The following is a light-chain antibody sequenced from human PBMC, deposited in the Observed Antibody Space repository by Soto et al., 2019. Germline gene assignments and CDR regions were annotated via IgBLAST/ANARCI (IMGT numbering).Light chain of an antibody. J-gene: IGKJ5*01. V-gene: IGKV3-11*01. CDR2: DTS. CDR1: QSVSTY. Sequence: EIVLTQSPGTLSLSPGERATLSCRASQSVSTYLLWYQQKPGQAPRLLIYDTSNRATGIPARFSGSGSGTDFTLTISSLEPEDFAVYYCQQRINWPPITFGQGTRLEIK. CDR3: QQRINWPPIT.